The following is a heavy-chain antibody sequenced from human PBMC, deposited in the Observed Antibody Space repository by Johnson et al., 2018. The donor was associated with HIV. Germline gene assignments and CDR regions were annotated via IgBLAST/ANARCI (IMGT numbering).Heavy chain of an antibody. J-gene: IGHJ3*02. D-gene: IGHD2-2*01. Sequence: HVQLVESGGGVVQPGRSLRLSCAASGFTFSSYTMHWVRQATGKGLEWVAVISYDGKNKDYADPVKGRFTLSRDNSKNTLYLQLSSLRTEDTAVFYCARGGVVHDAFDMWGQGTMVTVSS. CDR1: GFTFSSYT. CDR3: ARGGVVHDAFDM. CDR2: ISYDGKNK. V-gene: IGHV3-30*04.